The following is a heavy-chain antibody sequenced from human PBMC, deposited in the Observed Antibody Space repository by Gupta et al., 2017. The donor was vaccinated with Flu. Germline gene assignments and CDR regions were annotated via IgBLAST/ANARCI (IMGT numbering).Heavy chain of an antibody. CDR3: ARDRRGTMIVVRFAFDI. CDR2: IYHSGST. CDR1: GYSISSGYY. Sequence: QVQLQESGPGLVKPSETLSLTCAVPGYSISSGYYWGWLRQPPGTGLEWIGSIYHSGSTYYNPSLKSRVTISVDTSKNQFSLKLSSVTAADTAVYYCARDRRGTMIVVRFAFDIWGQGTMVTGSS. J-gene: IGHJ3*02. V-gene: IGHV4-38-2*02. D-gene: IGHD3-22*01.